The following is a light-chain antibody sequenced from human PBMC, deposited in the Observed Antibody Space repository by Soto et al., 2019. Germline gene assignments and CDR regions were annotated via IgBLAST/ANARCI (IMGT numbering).Light chain of an antibody. J-gene: IGKJ1*01. CDR1: QSLSGN. V-gene: IGKV3-15*01. CDR3: QQYGTSPQT. Sequence: EIVMTQSPATLSVSPGERVTLSCRASQSLSGNLAWYQQKPGLAPRLLINRASTRATGIPARFSGSGSETEFTLTISSLQSEDFAVYYCQQYGTSPQTFGQGTKVDIK. CDR2: RAS.